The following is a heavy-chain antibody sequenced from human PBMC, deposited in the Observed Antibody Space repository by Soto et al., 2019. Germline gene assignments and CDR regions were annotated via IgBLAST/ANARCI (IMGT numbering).Heavy chain of an antibody. CDR2: IYHRGRT. J-gene: IGHJ4*02. CDR3: ARATYFDSSGYHSYYFDY. D-gene: IGHD3-22*01. CDR1: GGSISSGGFS. Sequence: TLSLTCAVSGGSISSGGFSWSWIRQPPGKGLEWIGYIYHRGRTDYNLSLKSRVTISIDRSKNQFSLNLSSVTAADTAVYYCARATYFDSSGYHSYYFDYWGQGALVTVSS. V-gene: IGHV4-30-2*01.